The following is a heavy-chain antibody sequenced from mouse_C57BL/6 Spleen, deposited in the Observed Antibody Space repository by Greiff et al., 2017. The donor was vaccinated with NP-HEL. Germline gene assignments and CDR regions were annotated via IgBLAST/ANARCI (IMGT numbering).Heavy chain of an antibody. J-gene: IGHJ1*03. V-gene: IGHV3-6*01. D-gene: IGHD2-4*01. CDR3: ARGNYDYDGYWYFDV. CDR1: GYSITSGYY. CDR2: ISYDGSN. Sequence: ESGPGLVKPSQSLSLTCSVTGYSITSGYYWNWIRQFPGNKLEWMGYISYDGSNNYNPSLKNRISITRDTSKNQFFLKLNSVTTEDTATYYCARGNYDYDGYWYFDVWGTGTTVTVSS.